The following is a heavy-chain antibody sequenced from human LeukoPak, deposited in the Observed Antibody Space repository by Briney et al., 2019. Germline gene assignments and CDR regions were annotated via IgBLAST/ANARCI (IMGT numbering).Heavy chain of an antibody. CDR2: ISGSGDNT. CDR1: GFTFSSYV. J-gene: IGHJ4*02. V-gene: IGHV3-23*01. D-gene: IGHD6-19*01. CDR3: ARLPGYSSGWFVDYFDY. Sequence: GGSLRLSCAASGFTFSSYVMSWVRQAPGKGLEWVSAISGSGDNTYYAESVKGRFTISRDNSKNTLYLQMNSLRDEDTAVYYCARLPGYSSGWFVDYFDYWGQGTLVTVSS.